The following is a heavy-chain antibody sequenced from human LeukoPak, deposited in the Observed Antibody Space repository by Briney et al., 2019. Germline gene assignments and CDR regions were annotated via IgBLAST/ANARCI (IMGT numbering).Heavy chain of an antibody. Sequence: PGRSLRLSCATSGFSFTDYPMNWVRQAPGKGLEWVSNIRTSAEGANYAYYADSVKGRVTISRDNAKNSLCLHMNSLRVEDSAVYYCARSGVPHGTDVWGQGTTVTVSS. V-gene: IGHV3-21*05. D-gene: IGHD7-27*01. CDR1: GFSFTDYP. J-gene: IGHJ6*02. CDR2: IRTSAEGANYA. CDR3: ARSGVPHGTDV.